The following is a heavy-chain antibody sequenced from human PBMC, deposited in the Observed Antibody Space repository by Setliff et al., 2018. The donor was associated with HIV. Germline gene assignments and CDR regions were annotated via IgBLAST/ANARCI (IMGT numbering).Heavy chain of an antibody. CDR2: IYTSGST. Sequence: SETLSLTCTGSGGSISSYYWSWIRQPPGKGLEWIGYIYTSGSTNYNPSLKSRVTISVDTSKNQFSLKLSSVTAADTAVYYCARGLSFYDPGGFDYWGQGTLVTSPQ. CDR3: ARGLSFYDPGGFDY. CDR1: GGSISSYY. D-gene: IGHD3-22*01. V-gene: IGHV4-4*09. J-gene: IGHJ4*02.